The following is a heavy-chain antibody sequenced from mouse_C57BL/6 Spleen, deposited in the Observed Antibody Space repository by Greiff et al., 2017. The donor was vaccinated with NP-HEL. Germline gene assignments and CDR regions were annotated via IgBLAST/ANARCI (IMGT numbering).Heavy chain of an antibody. D-gene: IGHD1-1*01. CDR2: ISPYNGDT. V-gene: IGHV1-20*01. CDR3: EREGAYYGSKQGFAY. CDR1: GYSFTGYF. Sequence: VQLKQSGPELVKPGDSVKISCMASGYSFTGYFMNWVMQSHGKSLEWIGRISPYNGDTFYNQKFKGKATLTVDKSSTTTHLELRILTSEDSEDYDCEREGAYYGSKQGFAYWGQGTLVTVSA. J-gene: IGHJ3*01.